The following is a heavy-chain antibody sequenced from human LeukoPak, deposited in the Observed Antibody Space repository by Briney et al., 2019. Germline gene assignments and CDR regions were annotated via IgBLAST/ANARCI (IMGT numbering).Heavy chain of an antibody. CDR1: GFTFSSYA. J-gene: IGHJ4*02. D-gene: IGHD2-8*01. Sequence: GGSLRLSCAASGFTFSSYAMHWVRQAPGKGLEWVAVISSDGINNYYADSVKGRFTISRDNSKDTLYLQMYSLRAEDTAVYYSARDPMADFDYWGQGTLVTVSS. CDR2: ISSDGINN. CDR3: ARDPMADFDY. V-gene: IGHV3-30-3*01.